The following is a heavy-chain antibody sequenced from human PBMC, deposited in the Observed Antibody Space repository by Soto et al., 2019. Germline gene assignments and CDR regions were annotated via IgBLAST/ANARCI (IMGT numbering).Heavy chain of an antibody. V-gene: IGHV1-18*01. CDR2: ISAYNGDT. J-gene: IGHJ4*02. CDR3: ARDPSNTSGYYQFFDY. CDR1: GYTFTHHG. D-gene: IGHD3-22*01. Sequence: QVQRVQSGAEVKKPGASVKVSCKASGYTFTHHGISWVRQAPGQGLEWMGWISAYNGDTKYAQRLQGRVTLTTDTSTTTAYMELRSLSSDDTAVYYCARDPSNTSGYYQFFDYWGQGTLVTVSS.